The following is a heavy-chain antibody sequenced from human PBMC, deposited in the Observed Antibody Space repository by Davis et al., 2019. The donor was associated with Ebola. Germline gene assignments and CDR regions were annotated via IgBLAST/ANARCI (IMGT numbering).Heavy chain of an antibody. Sequence: ASVKVSCKASGYTFTSYYMHWVRQAPGQGLEWTGWISTYNGNTNYAQKLQGRVTMTTDTSTSTAYMELRSLRSDDTAVYYCARDGYFYAADYWGQGTLVTVSS. CDR1: GYTFTSYY. CDR3: ARDGYFYAADY. D-gene: IGHD5-18*01. CDR2: ISTYNGNT. J-gene: IGHJ4*02. V-gene: IGHV1-18*04.